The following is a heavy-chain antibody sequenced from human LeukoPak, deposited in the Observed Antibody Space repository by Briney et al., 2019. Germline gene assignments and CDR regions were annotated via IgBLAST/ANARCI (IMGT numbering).Heavy chain of an antibody. CDR3: ARAVFLEIDY. Sequence: GRSLRLSCTASGFTFSSYAMHWVRQAPGKGLEWVAVISYDGSNKYYADSVNGRFTISRENSKNTLSLQMNSLRAEDTAVYYCARAVFLEIDYWGQGTLVTVSS. CDR2: ISYDGSNK. CDR1: GFTFSSYA. D-gene: IGHD3-3*01. V-gene: IGHV3-30*01. J-gene: IGHJ4*02.